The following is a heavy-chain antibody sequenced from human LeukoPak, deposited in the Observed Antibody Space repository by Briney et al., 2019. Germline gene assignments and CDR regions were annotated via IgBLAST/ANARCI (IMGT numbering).Heavy chain of an antibody. D-gene: IGHD4-17*01. CDR1: GVTFSNAW. CDR2: IKSKTDGGTT. Sequence: GGSLRLSCAASGVTFSNAWISWVRQAPGKGLEWVGRIKSKTDGGTTDYAAPVKGRFTISRDNSKNTLYLQMNSLRAEDTAVYYCASAYDYGDPTHDPWGQGTLVTVSS. V-gene: IGHV3-15*01. CDR3: ASAYDYGDPTHDP. J-gene: IGHJ5*02.